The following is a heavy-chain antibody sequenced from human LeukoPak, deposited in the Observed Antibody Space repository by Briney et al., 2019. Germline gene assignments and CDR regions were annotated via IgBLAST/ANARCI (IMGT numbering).Heavy chain of an antibody. J-gene: IGHJ2*01. CDR3: ATPLGPDWYFDL. CDR1: GYTFTSYG. Sequence: ASVKVSCKASGYTFTSYGISWVRQATGQGLEWMGWMNPNSGNTGYAQKFQGRVTMTRNTSISTAYMGLSSLRSEDTAVYYCATPLGPDWYFDLWGRGTLVTVSS. D-gene: IGHD7-27*01. V-gene: IGHV1-8*02. CDR2: MNPNSGNT.